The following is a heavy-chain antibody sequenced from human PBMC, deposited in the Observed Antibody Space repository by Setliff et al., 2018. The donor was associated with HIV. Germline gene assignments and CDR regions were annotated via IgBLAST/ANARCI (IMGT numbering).Heavy chain of an antibody. CDR1: GGSISSYY. V-gene: IGHV4-4*07. J-gene: IGHJ5*02. CDR3: ARLDYEYVWGSFRYWFDL. CDR2: IYTSGST. Sequence: PSETLSLTCTVSGGSISSYYWSWIRQPAGKGLEWIGRIYTSGSTNYNPSLKSRVTMSVDTSKNHLSLTLTSVTAADTADYFCARLDYEYVWGSFRYWFDLWGQGTLVTVSS. D-gene: IGHD3-16*02.